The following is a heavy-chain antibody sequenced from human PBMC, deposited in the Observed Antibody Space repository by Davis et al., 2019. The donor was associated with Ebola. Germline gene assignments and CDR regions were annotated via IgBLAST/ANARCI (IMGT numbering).Heavy chain of an antibody. D-gene: IGHD4-23*01. Sequence: SVTVSCKASGGTFSSYAISWVRQAPGQGLEWMGGIIPIFGTANYAQKFQGRVTITADESTSTAYMELSSLRSEDTAVYYCARGGATLTVVQTSYAFDIWGQGTMVTVSS. CDR1: GGTFSSYA. V-gene: IGHV1-69*13. J-gene: IGHJ3*02. CDR2: IIPIFGTA. CDR3: ARGGATLTVVQTSYAFDI.